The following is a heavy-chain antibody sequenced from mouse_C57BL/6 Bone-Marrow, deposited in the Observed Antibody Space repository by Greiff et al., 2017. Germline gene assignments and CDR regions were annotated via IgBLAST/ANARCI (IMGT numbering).Heavy chain of an antibody. J-gene: IGHJ1*03. Sequence: QVQLQQSGAELMKPGASVKLSCKASGYTFTGYWIEWVKQKPGHGLEWIGEILPGSGSTNYNEKFKGKATFTVDTSSNTAYMQLSRLTTEDSAVYYCAREGLSGGYFDVWGKGTTVTVSS. CDR2: ILPGSGST. CDR1: GYTFTGYW. V-gene: IGHV1-9*01. D-gene: IGHD4-1*01. CDR3: AREGLSGGYFDV.